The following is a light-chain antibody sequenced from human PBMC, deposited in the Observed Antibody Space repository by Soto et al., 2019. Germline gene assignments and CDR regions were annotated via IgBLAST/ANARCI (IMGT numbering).Light chain of an antibody. CDR1: SSDVGGYNY. CDR3: SSYAGSSNV. V-gene: IGLV2-8*01. Sequence: QSALTQPPSASGSPGQSVAISCTGTSSDVGGYNYVSWYQQHPGKAPKLMIYEVNKRPSGVPDRFSGSKSGNTAALTVSVLQAEDEADYYCSSYAGSSNVFGTGTKLTVL. J-gene: IGLJ1*01. CDR2: EVN.